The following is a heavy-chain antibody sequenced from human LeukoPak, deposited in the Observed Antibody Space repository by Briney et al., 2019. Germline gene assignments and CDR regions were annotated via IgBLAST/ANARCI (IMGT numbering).Heavy chain of an antibody. J-gene: IGHJ6*03. CDR1: GFTFSSYS. CDR2: ISSTSTFI. CDR3: ARDYFDSSDYPQTYYYYYMDV. Sequence: GGSLRLSCAASGFTFSSYSMNWVRQAPGKGLEWVASISSTSTFIYSADSVKGRFTISRDTAKNSLFLQMNSLRDEDTAIYYCARDYFDSSDYPQTYYYYYMDVWGKGTTVTVSS. D-gene: IGHD3-22*01. V-gene: IGHV3-21*01.